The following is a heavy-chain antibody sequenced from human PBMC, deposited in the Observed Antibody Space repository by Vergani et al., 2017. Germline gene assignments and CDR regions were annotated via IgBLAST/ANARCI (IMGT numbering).Heavy chain of an antibody. Sequence: EVQLVESGGGLVQPGGSLRLSCAASGFTFSSYWMSWVRQAPGKGLEWVANIKQDGSEKYYVDSVKGRITISRDNAKNSLYLQMNSLRAEDTAVYYCARALWFGEFFDAFDIWGQGTMVTVSS. V-gene: IGHV3-7*03. CDR3: ARALWFGEFFDAFDI. D-gene: IGHD3-10*01. J-gene: IGHJ3*02. CDR1: GFTFSSYW. CDR2: IKQDGSEK.